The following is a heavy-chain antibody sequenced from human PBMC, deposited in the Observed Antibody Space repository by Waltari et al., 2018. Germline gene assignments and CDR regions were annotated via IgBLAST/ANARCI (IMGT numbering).Heavy chain of an antibody. Sequence: EVQLLQSGGGLVQPGGSLKLSCVASGFTFSSFAMGWVRQAPGKGLEWVSGVSGTVGLKYYADSVKGRFTISRDNAKNTVYLEISSLRADDMAVYYCAKPARGVIEDWFDSWGQGSLVSVSS. V-gene: IGHV3-23*01. CDR2: VSGTVGLK. J-gene: IGHJ5*01. D-gene: IGHD3-10*01. CDR1: GFTFSSFA. CDR3: AKPARGVIEDWFDS.